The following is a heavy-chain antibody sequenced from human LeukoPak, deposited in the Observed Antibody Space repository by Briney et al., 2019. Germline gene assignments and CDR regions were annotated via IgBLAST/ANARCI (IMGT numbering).Heavy chain of an antibody. CDR2: ISAYNGNT. V-gene: IGHV1-18*01. D-gene: IGHD3-22*01. CDR1: GYTFTSYG. CDR3: ARDRINYDGSGYYPGY. Sequence: ASVTVSCTASGYTFTSYGISWVRQAPGQGLEWMGWISAYNGNTNYAQKLQGRVTMTTDTSTSTAYMELRSLRSDDTAVYYCARDRINYDGSGYYPGYWGQGTLVTVSS. J-gene: IGHJ4*02.